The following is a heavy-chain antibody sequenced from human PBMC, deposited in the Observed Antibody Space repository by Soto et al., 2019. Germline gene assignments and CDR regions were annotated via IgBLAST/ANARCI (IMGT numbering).Heavy chain of an antibody. Sequence: ESGGGVVQPGRSLRLSCAASGFTFSSYGMHWVRQAPGKGLEWVAVIWYDGSNKYYADSVKGRFTISRDNSKNTLYLQMNSLRAEDTAVYYCARDRAVAGTAGYYYGMDVWGQGTTVTVSS. V-gene: IGHV3-33*01. CDR2: IWYDGSNK. J-gene: IGHJ6*02. CDR1: GFTFSSYG. CDR3: ARDRAVAGTAGYYYGMDV. D-gene: IGHD6-19*01.